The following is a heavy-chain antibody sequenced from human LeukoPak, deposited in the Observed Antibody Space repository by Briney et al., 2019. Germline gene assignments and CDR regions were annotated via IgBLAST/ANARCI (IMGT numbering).Heavy chain of an antibody. CDR1: GYTFTSYY. D-gene: IGHD2-2*01. Sequence: ASVKVSCKASGYTFTSYYMHWVRQAPGQGPEWMGIINPSGGSTSYPQKFQGRVTMTRDTSTSTVYMELNSPRSEDTAVYYCARGRSLLGHCSDTSCPLFDYWGQGTLVTVSS. CDR2: INPSGGST. J-gene: IGHJ4*02. V-gene: IGHV1-46*01. CDR3: ARGRSLLGHCSDTSCPLFDY.